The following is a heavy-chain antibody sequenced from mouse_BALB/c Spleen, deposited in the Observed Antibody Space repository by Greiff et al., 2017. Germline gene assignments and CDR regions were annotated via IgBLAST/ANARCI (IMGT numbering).Heavy chain of an antibody. CDR3: ARGLYYGSSYWFAY. V-gene: IGHV5-17*02. Sequence: EVQLVESGGGLVQPGGSRKLSCAASGFTFSSFGMHWVRQAPEKGLEWVAYISSGSSTIYYADTVKGRFTISRDNPKNTLFLQMTSLRSEDTAMYYCARGLYYGSSYWFAYWGQGTLVTVSA. J-gene: IGHJ3*01. CDR1: GFTFSSFG. D-gene: IGHD1-1*01. CDR2: ISSGSSTI.